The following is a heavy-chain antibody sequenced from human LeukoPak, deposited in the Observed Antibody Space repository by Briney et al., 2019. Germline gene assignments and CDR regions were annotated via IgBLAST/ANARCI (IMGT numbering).Heavy chain of an antibody. D-gene: IGHD4-17*01. CDR3: ARGDIYGDYVW. CDR2: INPNSGGT. CDR1: GYTFTGYY. V-gene: IGHV1-2*06. Sequence: ASVKVSCKASGYTFTGYYMHWVRQAPGQGLEWLGRINPNSGGTNYAQKFQGRVNMTRDTSISTAYMDLSRLTLDDTAFYYCARGDIYGDYVWWGQGTLVTVSS. J-gene: IGHJ4*02.